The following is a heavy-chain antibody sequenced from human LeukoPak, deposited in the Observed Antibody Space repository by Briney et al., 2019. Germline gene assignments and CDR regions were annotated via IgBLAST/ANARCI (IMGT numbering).Heavy chain of an antibody. V-gene: IGHV1-69*06. CDR2: IIPIFGTA. CDR3: ASPNGDSGGWDHLQYFQH. Sequence: GASVKVSCKASGGTFSSYAISWVRQAPGQGLEWMGGIIPIFGTANYAQKFQGRVTITADKSPSTAYMELSSLRSEDTAVYYCASPNGDSGGWDHLQYFQHWGQGTLVTVSS. CDR1: GGTFSSYA. J-gene: IGHJ1*01. D-gene: IGHD6-19*01.